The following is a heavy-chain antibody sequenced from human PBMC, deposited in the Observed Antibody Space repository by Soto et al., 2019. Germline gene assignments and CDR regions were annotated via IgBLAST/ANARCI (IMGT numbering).Heavy chain of an antibody. CDR3: AAESSIFGRAYYYYGMDV. CDR2: ISAYNGNT. CDR1: GYTFTSYG. V-gene: IGHV1-18*01. Sequence: ASVKVSCKASGYTFTSYGISWVRQAPGQGLEWMGWISAYNGNTNYAQKLQGRVTMTTDTSTSTAYMELRSLRSDDTAVYYCAAESSIFGRAYYYYGMDVWGQGTTVTVSS. J-gene: IGHJ6*02. D-gene: IGHD3-3*02.